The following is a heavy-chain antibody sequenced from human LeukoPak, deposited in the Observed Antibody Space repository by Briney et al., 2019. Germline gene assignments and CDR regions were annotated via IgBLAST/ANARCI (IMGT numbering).Heavy chain of an antibody. CDR2: ISGSGGTT. Sequence: GGSLRLSCAASGFTFNNYAMSWVRQAPGKGLEWVSAISGSGGTTYYADSVKGRFTFSRDNSKNTLYLQMNSLRAEDTAVYYCASHGWLVAVGGIYFQHWGQGTLVTVSS. V-gene: IGHV3-23*01. CDR1: GFTFNNYA. J-gene: IGHJ1*01. CDR3: ASHGWLVAVGGIYFQH. D-gene: IGHD6-19*01.